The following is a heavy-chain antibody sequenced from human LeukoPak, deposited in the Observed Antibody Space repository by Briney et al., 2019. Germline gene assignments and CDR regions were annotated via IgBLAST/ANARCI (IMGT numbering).Heavy chain of an antibody. J-gene: IGHJ4*02. V-gene: IGHV1-2*02. CDR3: ARATRYYYDSSGYYPGPLYY. D-gene: IGHD3-22*01. Sequence: ASVKVSCKASGYTFTGYYMHWVRQAPGQGLEWMGWINPNSGGTNYAQKLQGRVTMTTDTSTSTAYMELRSLGSDDTAVYYCARATRYYYDSSGYYPGPLYYWGQGTLVTVSS. CDR2: INPNSGGT. CDR1: GYTFTGYY.